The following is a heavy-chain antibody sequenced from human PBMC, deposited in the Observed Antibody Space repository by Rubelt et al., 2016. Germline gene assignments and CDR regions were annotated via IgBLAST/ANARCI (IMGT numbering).Heavy chain of an antibody. J-gene: IGHJ4*02. Sequence: VQPGGSLRLSCAASGLTFRRFVMNWVRPTPGKGLEWVSSIRNIRSSIYSADSVKGRFTISRDNAKNSLYLQMNSLRAEGTAVYYCASDGDSGSDYPRWGQGTLVTVSS. CDR3: ASDGDSGSDYPR. CDR1: GLTFRRFV. D-gene: IGHD1-26*01. CDR2: IRNIRSSI. V-gene: IGHV3-21*01.